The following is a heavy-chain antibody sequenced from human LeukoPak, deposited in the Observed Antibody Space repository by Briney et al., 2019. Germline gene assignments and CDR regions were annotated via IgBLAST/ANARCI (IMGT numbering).Heavy chain of an antibody. J-gene: IGHJ5*02. CDR2: VYSSGST. Sequence: SETLSRTCTGSGGSISSYYWSWIRQPPGKGLEWIGYVYSSGSTKYNPSLNSRVTISLDTSKSQFSLRLSSVTVADTAVYYCARRGGSGSSYCFDPWGQGTLVTVSS. D-gene: IGHD1-26*01. V-gene: IGHV4-59*08. CDR1: GGSISSYY. CDR3: ARRGGSGSSYCFDP.